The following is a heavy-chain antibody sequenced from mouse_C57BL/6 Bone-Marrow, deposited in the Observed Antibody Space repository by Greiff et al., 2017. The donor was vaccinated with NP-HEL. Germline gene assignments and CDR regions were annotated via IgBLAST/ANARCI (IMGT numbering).Heavy chain of an antibody. Sequence: EVNVVESGGGLVQSGRSLRLSCATSGFTFSDFYMEWVRQAPGKGLEWIAASRNKANDYTTEYSASVKGRFIVSRDTSQSILYLQMNALRAEDTAIYYCARECMDYWGQGTSVTVSS. CDR3: ARECMDY. J-gene: IGHJ4*01. CDR1: GFTFSDFY. CDR2: SRNKANDYTT. V-gene: IGHV7-1*01.